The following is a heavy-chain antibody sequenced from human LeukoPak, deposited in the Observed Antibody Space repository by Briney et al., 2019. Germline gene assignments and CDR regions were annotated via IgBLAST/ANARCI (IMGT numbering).Heavy chain of an antibody. CDR1: GFTLSSYA. CDR2: ISGSGGNT. J-gene: IGHJ6*02. D-gene: IGHD6-19*01. V-gene: IGHV3-23*01. Sequence: PGGSLRLSCAASGFTLSSYAMSWVRQAPGKGLEWVSTISGSGGNTYYADSVKGRFTISRDNAKNSLYLLMNSLRAEDTAVYYCARDPAGSGWYGLGYYYYGMDVWGQGTTVTVSS. CDR3: ARDPAGSGWYGLGYYYYGMDV.